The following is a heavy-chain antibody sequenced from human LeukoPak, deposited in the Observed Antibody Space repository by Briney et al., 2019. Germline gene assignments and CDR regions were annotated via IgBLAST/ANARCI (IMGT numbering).Heavy chain of an antibody. V-gene: IGHV4-34*01. CDR3: ARTTVTTVGDWFDP. Sequence: IPSETLSLTCAVYGGSFSGYYWSWIRQPPGKGLEWIGEINHSGSTNYNPSLKSRVTISVDTSKNQFSLKLSSVTAADTAVYYCARTTVTTVGDWFDPWGQGTLVTVSS. CDR2: INHSGST. J-gene: IGHJ5*02. CDR1: GGSFSGYY. D-gene: IGHD4-17*01.